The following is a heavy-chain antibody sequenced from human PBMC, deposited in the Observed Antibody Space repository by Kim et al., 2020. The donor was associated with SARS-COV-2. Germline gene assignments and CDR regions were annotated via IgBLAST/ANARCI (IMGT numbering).Heavy chain of an antibody. CDR3: SSSTVGAYFDY. Sequence: GESLRLSCAVSGSSVRSSYMTWVRQAPGKGLEWVSAIHDAGSTYYADSVKGRFTISRDIPKDTLYLQMNSLRAEDTAVYYCSSSTVGAYFDYWGQGSLVT. CDR2: IHDAGST. J-gene: IGHJ4*02. D-gene: IGHD1-26*01. CDR1: GSSVRSSY. V-gene: IGHV3-53*01.